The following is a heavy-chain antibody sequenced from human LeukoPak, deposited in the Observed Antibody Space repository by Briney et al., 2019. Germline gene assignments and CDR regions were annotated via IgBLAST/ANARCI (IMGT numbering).Heavy chain of an antibody. V-gene: IGHV3-7*01. CDR2: IKQDGSEK. CDR1: GFTFSSYW. Sequence: GGSLRLSCAASGFTFSSYWMSWVRQAPGKGLEWVANIKQDGSEKYYVDSVKGRFTISRDNAKNSLYLQMNSLRAEDTAVYYCARVCEVAATYYYYYYMDVWGKGTTVTVSS. D-gene: IGHD2-15*01. CDR3: ARVCEVAATYYYYYYMDV. J-gene: IGHJ6*03.